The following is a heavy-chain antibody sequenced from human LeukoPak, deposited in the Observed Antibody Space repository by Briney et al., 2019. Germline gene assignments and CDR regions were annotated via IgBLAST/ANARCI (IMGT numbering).Heavy chain of an antibody. CDR2: IRYDGSNK. J-gene: IGHJ3*02. V-gene: IGHV3-30*02. D-gene: IGHD2-15*01. CDR3: AKAVDDAFDI. CDR1: GFTFSSYG. Sequence: GSLRLSCAESGFTFSSYGMHWVRQAPGKGLEWVAFIRYDGSNKYYADSVKGRFTISRDNSKNTLYLQMNSLRAEDTAVYYCAKAVDDAFDIWGQGTMVTVSS.